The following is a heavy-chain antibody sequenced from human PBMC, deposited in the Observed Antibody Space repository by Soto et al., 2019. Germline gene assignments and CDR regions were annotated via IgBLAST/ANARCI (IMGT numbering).Heavy chain of an antibody. CDR2: INPKSGAT. Sequence: ASVKVSCKASGYSFTGYSMHWVRQAPGQGLEWMGWINPKSGATNYAQKFQGRVTMIRDTSTSTIYMELSNLRSEDTAVYYCATYCSGGSCYRDKFDYWGQGILVTVSS. CDR3: ATYCSGGSCYRDKFDY. CDR1: GYSFTGYS. D-gene: IGHD2-15*01. J-gene: IGHJ4*02. V-gene: IGHV1-2*02.